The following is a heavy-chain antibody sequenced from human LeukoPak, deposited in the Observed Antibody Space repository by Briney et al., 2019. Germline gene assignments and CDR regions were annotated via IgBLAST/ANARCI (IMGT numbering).Heavy chain of an antibody. CDR3: ARGASSSGLPNWFDP. CDR1: GFTFSSYW. J-gene: IGHJ5*02. D-gene: IGHD6-19*01. CDR2: INSDGSST. Sequence: GGSLRLSCAASGFTFSSYWMHWVRQAPGKGLVWVSRINSDGSSTNYADSVKGRFTISRDNAKNTLFLQMNSLRAEDTAVYYCARGASSSGLPNWFDPWGQGTLVTVSS. V-gene: IGHV3-74*01.